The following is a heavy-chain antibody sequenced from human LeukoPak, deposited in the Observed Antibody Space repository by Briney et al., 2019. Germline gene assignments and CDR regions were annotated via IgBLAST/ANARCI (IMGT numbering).Heavy chain of an antibody. CDR3: ARDAGYGYDRFDY. CDR2: IKQDGSEK. D-gene: IGHD5-18*01. V-gene: IGHV3-7*01. CDR1: GFIFSSYW. Sequence: SGGSLRLSCAASGFIFSSYWMSWVRQAPGKGLEWVANIKQDGSEKYYVDSVKGRFTISRDNAKNSLYLQMNSLRAEYTAVYYCARDAGYGYDRFDYWGQGTQVTVSS. J-gene: IGHJ4*02.